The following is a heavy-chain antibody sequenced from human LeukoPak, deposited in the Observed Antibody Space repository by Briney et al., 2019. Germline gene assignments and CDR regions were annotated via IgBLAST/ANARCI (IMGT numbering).Heavy chain of an antibody. Sequence: GGSLRLSCAASGFTFSSYAMHWVRQAPGKGLEWVSGISWNSGSIGYADSVKGRFTISRDNAKNSLYLQMNSLRAEDTALYYCAKGAAAGTMGGTYYYYYYGMDVWGQGTTVTVSS. D-gene: IGHD6-13*01. V-gene: IGHV3-9*01. CDR1: GFTFSSYA. J-gene: IGHJ6*02. CDR2: ISWNSGSI. CDR3: AKGAAAGTMGGTYYYYYYGMDV.